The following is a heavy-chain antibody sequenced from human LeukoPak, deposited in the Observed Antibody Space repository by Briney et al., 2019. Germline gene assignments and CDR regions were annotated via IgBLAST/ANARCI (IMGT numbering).Heavy chain of an antibody. CDR3: ARGVLEMATVTFFDY. J-gene: IGHJ4*02. CDR1: GGSISSGAYY. V-gene: IGHV4-30-4*01. D-gene: IGHD4-17*01. CDR2: IHYSGNT. Sequence: PSQTPSLTCTVSGGSISSGAYYWSWIRQPPGKGLEWSGYIHYSGNTYYNPSLMSRVTLSVDTSKNQFSLTLTSVTAADTAVYYCARGVLEMATVTFFDYWGQGTLVTVSS.